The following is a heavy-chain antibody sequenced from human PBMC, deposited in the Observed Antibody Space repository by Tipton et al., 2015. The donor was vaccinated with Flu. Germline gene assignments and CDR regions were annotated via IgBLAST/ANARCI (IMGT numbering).Heavy chain of an antibody. CDR3: ARGYLVGSYSGAFDI. V-gene: IGHV1-2*02. Sequence: QLVQSGAEVKKPGASVKVSCKASGYTFTGYYMHWVRQAPGQGLEWMGWINPNSGGTNYAQKFQGRVTMTRDTSISTAYMELSRLRSDDTAVYYCARGYLVGSYSGAFDIWGQGTMVTVSS. D-gene: IGHD1-26*01. CDR1: GYTFTGYY. J-gene: IGHJ3*02. CDR2: INPNSGGT.